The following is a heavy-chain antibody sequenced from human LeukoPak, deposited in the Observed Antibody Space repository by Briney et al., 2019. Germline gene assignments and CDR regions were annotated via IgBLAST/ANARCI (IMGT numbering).Heavy chain of an antibody. J-gene: IGHJ6*03. CDR2: INPNTVNP. CDR1: GYTFTSYA. D-gene: IGHD3-10*01. V-gene: IGHV7-4-1*02. Sequence: ASVKVSCKASGYTFTSYAMNWVRQAPGQGLEWMGWINPNTVNPTYAKSFTGRFAFSLDPSVSKAYLQISRLKAEETAVYYCAREREGVTMLRGARGYYYYMDVWGKGTTVTISS. CDR3: AREREGVTMLRGARGYYYYMDV.